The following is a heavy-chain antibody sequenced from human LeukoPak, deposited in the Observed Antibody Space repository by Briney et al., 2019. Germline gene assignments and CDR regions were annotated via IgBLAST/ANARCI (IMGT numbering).Heavy chain of an antibody. CDR1: GFTFSSYA. CDR3: AKRIAAAGPYFDY. V-gene: IGHV3-23*01. J-gene: IGHJ4*02. CDR2: ISGSGGST. Sequence: PGGSLRLSCAASGFTFSSYAMSWVRQAPGKGLEWVSAISGSGGSTYYADSVKGRFTISRDNSKNTLYLQMNSLRAEDAAIYYCAKRIAAAGPYFDYWGQGTLVTVSS. D-gene: IGHD6-13*01.